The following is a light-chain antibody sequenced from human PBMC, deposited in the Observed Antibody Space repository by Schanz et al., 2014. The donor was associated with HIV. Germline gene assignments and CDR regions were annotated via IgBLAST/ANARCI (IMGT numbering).Light chain of an antibody. CDR2: ANT. Sequence: QSVLTQPPSVSGAPGQRVTISCTGTRSNIGTGFDVHWYQLLPGTAPKVLIFANTHRPSGVPDRFSGSKSGTSASLAISGLQSEDEADYYCAAWDVNLNGPGFGGGTKLTVL. CDR1: RSNIGTGFD. V-gene: IGLV1-40*01. CDR3: AAWDVNLNGPG. J-gene: IGLJ2*01.